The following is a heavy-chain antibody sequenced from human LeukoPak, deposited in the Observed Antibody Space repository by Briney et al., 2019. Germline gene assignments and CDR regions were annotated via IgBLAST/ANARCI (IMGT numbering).Heavy chain of an antibody. CDR1: GYTFTGYY. V-gene: IGHV1-46*01. D-gene: IGHD3-16*01. J-gene: IGHJ4*02. CDR2: INPSGGST. Sequence: ASVKVSCKASGYTFTGYYMHWVRQAPGQGLEWMGIINPSGGSTSYAQKFQGRVTMTRDTSISTAYMELSRLRSDDTAVYYCARSAERVGGHYFDYWGQGTLVTVSS. CDR3: ARSAERVGGHYFDY.